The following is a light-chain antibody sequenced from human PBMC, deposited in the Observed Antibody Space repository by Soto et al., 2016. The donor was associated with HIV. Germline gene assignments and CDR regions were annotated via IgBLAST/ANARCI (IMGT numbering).Light chain of an antibody. V-gene: IGKV1-39*01. J-gene: IGKJ1*01. CDR1: QSISRY. CDR3: QQFHNPWT. Sequence: DIQMTQSPSSLSASVGDRVTITCRASQSISRYLNWYQQKPGKAPKLLIYVTSSLQSGVPSRFSGSGSGTDFTLTISSLQPEDSATYYCQQFHNPWTFGQGTKVEIK. CDR2: VTS.